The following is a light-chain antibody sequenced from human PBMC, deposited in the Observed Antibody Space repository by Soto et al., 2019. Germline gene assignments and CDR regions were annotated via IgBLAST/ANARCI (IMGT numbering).Light chain of an antibody. CDR1: SSDVGRYNY. J-gene: IGLJ2*01. Sequence: QSALTQPASVSGSPGQSITISCTGTSSDVGRYNYVSWYQQHPGKAPKLMISEVSNRPSGVSNRFSGSKSGNTASLTISGLQAEDEADYYCSSYTTTSTVLFGGGTQLTVL. CDR2: EVS. V-gene: IGLV2-14*01. CDR3: SSYTTTSTVL.